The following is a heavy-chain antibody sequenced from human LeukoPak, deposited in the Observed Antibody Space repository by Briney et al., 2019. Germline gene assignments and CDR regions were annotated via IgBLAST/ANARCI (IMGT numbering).Heavy chain of an antibody. CDR1: RYTFTGYY. CDR3: ATASGSYYAEYFQY. Sequence: GASVKVSCKTSRYTFTGYYMHWVRQAPGQGLEWMGRINPNSGGTNYAQKFQGRVTMTRDTSLSTAYMELSRLRSDDTAVYYCATASGSYYAEYFQYWGQGTLVTVSS. CDR2: INPNSGGT. D-gene: IGHD1-26*01. V-gene: IGHV1-2*06. J-gene: IGHJ1*01.